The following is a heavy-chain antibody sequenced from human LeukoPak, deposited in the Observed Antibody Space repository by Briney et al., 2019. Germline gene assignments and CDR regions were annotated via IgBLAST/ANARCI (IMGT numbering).Heavy chain of an antibody. J-gene: IGHJ4*02. CDR2: IRSKAYGGTT. CDR1: GFTFGDYA. Sequence: GGSLRLSCTASGFTFGDYAMSWVRQAPGKGLEWVGFIRSKAYGGTTEYAASVKGRFTTSRDDSKSIAYLQMNSLKTEDTAVYYCTRVKYCSGGSSYPLDYWGQGTLVTVSS. CDR3: TRVKYCSGGSSYPLDY. D-gene: IGHD2-15*01. V-gene: IGHV3-49*04.